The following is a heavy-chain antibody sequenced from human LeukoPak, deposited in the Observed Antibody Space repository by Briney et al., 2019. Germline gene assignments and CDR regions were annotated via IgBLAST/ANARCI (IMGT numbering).Heavy chain of an antibody. CDR1: GGSISSGGYY. J-gene: IGHJ6*04. CDR3: ARELRYSTNYSYYYGMDV. V-gene: IGHV4-31*03. CDR2: IHYSGRT. D-gene: IGHD3-9*01. Sequence: SQTLSLTCSVSGGSISSGGYYWSWIRQHPGKGLESVGYIHYSGRTYYNPSLKSRVMVSVDTSKNQFSLRLSSVTAADTAEYYCARELRYSTNYSYYYGMDVWGKGTTVTVSS.